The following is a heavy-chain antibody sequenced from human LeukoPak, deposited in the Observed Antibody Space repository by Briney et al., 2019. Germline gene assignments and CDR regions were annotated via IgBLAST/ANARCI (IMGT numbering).Heavy chain of an antibody. CDR1: GYSISSGYY. Sequence: SETLSLTCTVSGYSISSGYYWSWIRQPPGKGLEWIGEINHSGSTNYNPSLKSRVTISVDTSKNQFSLKLSSVTAADTAVYYCARLYDSSGSGYWGQGTLVTVSS. J-gene: IGHJ4*02. V-gene: IGHV4-38-2*02. D-gene: IGHD3-22*01. CDR3: ARLYDSSGSGY. CDR2: INHSGST.